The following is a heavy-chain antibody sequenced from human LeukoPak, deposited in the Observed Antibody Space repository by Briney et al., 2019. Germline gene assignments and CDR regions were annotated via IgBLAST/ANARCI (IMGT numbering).Heavy chain of an antibody. CDR1: GFTFSSYS. D-gene: IGHD3-9*01. CDR3: AAGYFDWHY. CDR2: ISSSSSYI. Sequence: PGGSLRLSCAASGFTFSSYSMNWVRQAPGKGLEWVSSISSSSSYIYYADSVKGRFTISRDNAKNSLYLQMNRLRGEDTAMYYCAAGYFDWHYWGQGILVTVSS. J-gene: IGHJ4*02. V-gene: IGHV3-21*01.